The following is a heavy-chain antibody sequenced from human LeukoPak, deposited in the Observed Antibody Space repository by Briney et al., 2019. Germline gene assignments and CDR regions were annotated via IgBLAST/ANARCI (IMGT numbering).Heavy chain of an antibody. D-gene: IGHD1-26*01. Sequence: ASVKVSCKASGYTLSDHYMNWVRQAPGQGLEWKGWINPNSGGTNYAQKFQGRVTMTRDASISSVYMELSSLRSDDTAVYYCARSRRLGAFRDAFDTWGQGTMVTVSS. J-gene: IGHJ3*02. CDR2: INPNSGGT. CDR1: GYTLSDHY. CDR3: ARSRRLGAFRDAFDT. V-gene: IGHV1-2*02.